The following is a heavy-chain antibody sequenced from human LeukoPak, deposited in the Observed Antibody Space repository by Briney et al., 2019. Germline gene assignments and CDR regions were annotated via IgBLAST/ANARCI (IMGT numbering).Heavy chain of an antibody. CDR2: IWYDGSNK. CDR3: ARDGMRYCSSTSCSNWFDP. D-gene: IGHD2-2*01. CDR1: GFTFSSYG. Sequence: GRSLRLSCAASGFTFSSYGMHWVRQAPGKGLEWVAVIWYDGSNKYYADSVKARFTISRDNSKNTLYLQMNSLRAEDTAVYYCARDGMRYCSSTSCSNWFDPWGQGTLVTVSS. V-gene: IGHV3-33*01. J-gene: IGHJ5*02.